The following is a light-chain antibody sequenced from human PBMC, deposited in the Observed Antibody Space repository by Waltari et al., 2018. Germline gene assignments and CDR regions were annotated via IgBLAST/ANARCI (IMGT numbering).Light chain of an antibody. CDR1: SSDVGGYNY. V-gene: IGLV2-14*03. CDR3: SSYISSSTLEL. CDR2: DVS. J-gene: IGLJ2*01. Sequence: QSALTQPASVSGSPGQSITISCTGTSSDVGGYNYVSWYQQHPGKAPKLMIYDVSNRPSGVSKRFSVSKSGHTASLTISGLQAEDEADYYCSSYISSSTLELFGGGTSLTVL.